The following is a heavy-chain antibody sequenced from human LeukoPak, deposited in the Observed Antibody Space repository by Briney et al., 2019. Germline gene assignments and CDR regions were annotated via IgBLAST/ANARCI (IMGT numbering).Heavy chain of an antibody. J-gene: IGHJ4*02. CDR2: FYSGGSS. CDR3: ARDRGYGYGFFDY. D-gene: IGHD5-18*01. V-gene: IGHV3-53*01. Sequence: GGSLRLSCAASGFTVRSIYMTWVRQAPGKRLEWVSSFYSGGSSYYADSVKGRFIISRDSSTDTLYLQMNSLRVEDTAVYFCARDRGYGYGFFDYWGQGTLVTVSS. CDR1: GFTVRSIY.